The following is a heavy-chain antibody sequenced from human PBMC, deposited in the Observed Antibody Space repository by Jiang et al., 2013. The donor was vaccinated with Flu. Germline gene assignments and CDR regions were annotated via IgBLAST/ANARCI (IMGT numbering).Heavy chain of an antibody. CDR3: ARPVDSSSRPRWFDP. Sequence: PGLVKPSETLSLTCTVSGGSISSSSYYWGWIRQPPGKGLEWIGSIYYSGSTYYNPSLKSRVTISVDTSKNQFSLKLSSVTAADTAVYYCARPVDSSSRPRWFDPWGQGTLVTVSS. J-gene: IGHJ5*02. CDR2: IYYSGST. V-gene: IGHV4-39*01. D-gene: IGHD6-13*01. CDR1: GGSISSSSYY.